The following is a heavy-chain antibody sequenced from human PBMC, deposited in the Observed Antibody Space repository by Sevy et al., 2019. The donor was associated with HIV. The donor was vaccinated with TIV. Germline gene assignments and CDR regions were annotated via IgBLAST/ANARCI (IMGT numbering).Heavy chain of an antibody. CDR3: ATTKDYYESSGCPFDY. J-gene: IGHJ4*02. V-gene: IGHV1-24*01. CDR1: GYTLTELS. Sequence: ASVKVSCKVSGYTLTELSIHWVRQAPGKGLEWMGSFDPEDGETLYAQSLQGRITMTEDTSTDTAYMELNSLRSEDTAVYYCATTKDYYESSGCPFDYWGQGALVTVSS. D-gene: IGHD3-22*01. CDR2: FDPEDGET.